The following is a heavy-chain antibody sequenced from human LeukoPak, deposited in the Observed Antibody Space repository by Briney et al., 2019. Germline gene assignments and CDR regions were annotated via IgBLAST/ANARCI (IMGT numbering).Heavy chain of an antibody. D-gene: IGHD4-17*01. V-gene: IGHV4-61*02. J-gene: IGHJ4*02. CDR1: GGSISSGSYY. Sequence: SETLSLTCTVSGGSISSGSYYWSWIRQPAGKGLEWIGRIYTSGSTNYNPSLKSRVTISVDTSKNQFSLKLSSVTAADTAVYYCARGLGDYAADYWGQGTLATVSS. CDR2: IYTSGST. CDR3: ARGLGDYAADY.